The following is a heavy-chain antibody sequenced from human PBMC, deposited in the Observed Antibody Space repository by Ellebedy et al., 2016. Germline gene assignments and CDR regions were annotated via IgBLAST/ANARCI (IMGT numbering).Heavy chain of an antibody. J-gene: IGHJ5*02. CDR1: GFILSGHD. CDR2: TRNKANNYTT. Sequence: GGSLRLSCTVSGFILSGHDMDWVRQAPGKGLEWVGRTRNKANNYTTEYAASVKGRFTISRDASKNLLYLQMNSLKIEDTAVYYCTGWRSGDPTWGQGTLVTVSS. CDR3: TGWRSGDPT. V-gene: IGHV3-72*01. D-gene: IGHD4-17*01.